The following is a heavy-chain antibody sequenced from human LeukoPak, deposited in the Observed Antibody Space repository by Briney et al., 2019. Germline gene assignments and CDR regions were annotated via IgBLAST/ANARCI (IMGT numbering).Heavy chain of an antibody. J-gene: IGHJ4*02. CDR2: IYYNGAT. CDR1: GGSISSSSYY. D-gene: IGHD1-26*01. Sequence: PSETLSLTCTVSGGSISSSSYYWGWIRQPPGKGLEWIGTIYYNGATQYSPSLKSRVSISVDTSKNQFSLKLSSVTATDTAVYYCAKEARFLSGNYYGRDDFWGQGTLVTVSS. CDR3: AKEARFLSGNYYGRDDF. V-gene: IGHV4-39*02.